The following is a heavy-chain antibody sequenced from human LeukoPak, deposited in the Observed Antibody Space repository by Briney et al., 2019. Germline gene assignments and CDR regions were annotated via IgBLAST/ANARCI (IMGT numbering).Heavy chain of an antibody. V-gene: IGHV4-31*03. CDR3: ASSYCSGGSCYGHYYYYYYGMDV. Sequence: SETLSLTCTVSGGSISSGGYYWSWIRQHPGKGLEWIGYIYYSGSTYYNPSLKSRVTISVDTSKNQFSLKLSSVTAVDTAVYYCASSYCSGGSCYGHYYYYYYGMDVWGQGTTVTVSS. J-gene: IGHJ6*02. D-gene: IGHD2-15*01. CDR1: GGSISSGGYY. CDR2: IYYSGST.